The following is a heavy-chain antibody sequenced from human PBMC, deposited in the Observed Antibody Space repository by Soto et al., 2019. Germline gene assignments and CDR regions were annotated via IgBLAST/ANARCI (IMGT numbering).Heavy chain of an antibody. D-gene: IGHD2-2*01. Sequence: ASVKVSCKASGYTFSSYGINWVRQAPGQGLEWMGWINPNSGGTNYAQKFQGWVTMTRDTSISTAYMELSRLRSDDTAVYYCAREGVPAEDYYYGMDVWGQGTTVTVSS. CDR3: AREGVPAEDYYYGMDV. V-gene: IGHV1-2*04. J-gene: IGHJ6*02. CDR1: GYTFSSYG. CDR2: INPNSGGT.